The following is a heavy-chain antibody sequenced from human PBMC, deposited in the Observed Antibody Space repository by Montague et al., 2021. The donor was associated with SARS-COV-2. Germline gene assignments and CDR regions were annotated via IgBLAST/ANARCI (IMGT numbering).Heavy chain of an antibody. CDR3: AHDRVTMIVVAKADAFDI. J-gene: IGHJ3*02. Sequence: PALVKPTQTLTLTCTFSGFSLSTSGVGVGWIRQPPGKALEWLALIYWDDDNRYSPSLKSRLTITKDTSKNQVVLTMTNMDPVDTATYYCAHDRVTMIVVAKADAFDIWGQGTMVTVSS. CDR2: IYWDDDN. D-gene: IGHD3-22*01. V-gene: IGHV2-5*02. CDR1: GFSLSTSGVG.